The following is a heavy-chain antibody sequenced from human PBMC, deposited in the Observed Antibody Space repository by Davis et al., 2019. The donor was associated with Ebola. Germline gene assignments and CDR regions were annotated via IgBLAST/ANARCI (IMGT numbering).Heavy chain of an antibody. V-gene: IGHV3-7*01. Sequence: PGGSLRLSCVASRFTFSDYYMSWIRQAPGKELEWVANINQDGSQQYFVDSVKGRFSISRDNAKNSLYLHMNSLRAEDTAVYYCARDMISGWKFDYWGQGSLVTVSS. J-gene: IGHJ4*02. CDR2: INQDGSQQ. CDR3: ARDMISGWKFDY. CDR1: RFTFSDYY. D-gene: IGHD6-19*01.